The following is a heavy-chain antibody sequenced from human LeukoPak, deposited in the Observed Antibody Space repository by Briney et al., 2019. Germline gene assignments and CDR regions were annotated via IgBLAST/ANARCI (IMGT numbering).Heavy chain of an antibody. V-gene: IGHV4-30-4*07. CDR1: GGSISSGGYS. J-gene: IGHJ3*02. Sequence: SETLSLTCAVSGGSISSGGYSWGWIRQPPGKGLEWIGYVSSTGSTYYNPSLKSRLSISLHTSKNQFSLHLTSVTAADTAVFYCARLGLTRDAFDIWGRGAMVTVSS. CDR2: VSSTGST. D-gene: IGHD1-26*01. CDR3: ARLGLTRDAFDI.